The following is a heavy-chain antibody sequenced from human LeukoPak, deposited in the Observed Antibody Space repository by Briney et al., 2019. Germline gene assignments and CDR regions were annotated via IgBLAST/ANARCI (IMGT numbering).Heavy chain of an antibody. V-gene: IGHV1-18*01. CDR1: GYIFTSYG. CDR3: ARDLGDSSSGACFDY. J-gene: IGHJ4*02. Sequence: GASVKVSCKASGYIFTSYGISWVRQAPGQGLEWMGWISAYNGNTNHAQKLQGRVTMTTDTSTSTAYMELRSLRSDDTAVYYCARDLGDSSSGACFDYWGQGTLVTVSS. CDR2: ISAYNGNT. D-gene: IGHD6-6*01.